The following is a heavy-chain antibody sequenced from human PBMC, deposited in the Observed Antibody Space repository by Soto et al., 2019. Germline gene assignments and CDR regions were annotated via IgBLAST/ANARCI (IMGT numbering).Heavy chain of an antibody. V-gene: IGHV4-4*02. D-gene: IGHD5-12*01. CDR3: TKNSAYALDY. Sequence: SETLSLTCDVSGGSITTNKWWSWVRQPPGEGLEWIGEMHHIGSTNYNPSLKSRVTMSVDTSKNQFFLKLNSVTAADTAVYYCTKNSAYALDYWGQGTLVTVSS. CDR1: GGSITTNKW. J-gene: IGHJ4*02. CDR2: MHHIGST.